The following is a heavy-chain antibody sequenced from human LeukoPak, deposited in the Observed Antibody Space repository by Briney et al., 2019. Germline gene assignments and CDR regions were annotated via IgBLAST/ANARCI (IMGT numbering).Heavy chain of an antibody. CDR2: ISSSSSYI. CDR1: GLTFSDEY. Sequence: GGSLRLSCAASGLTFSDEYMSWIRQAPGKGLEWVSSISSSSSYIYYADSVKGRFTISRDNAKNSLYLQMNSLRAEDTAVYYCARGGSYPGHFDYWGQGTLVTVSS. V-gene: IGHV3-11*06. J-gene: IGHJ4*02. D-gene: IGHD1-26*01. CDR3: ARGGSYPGHFDY.